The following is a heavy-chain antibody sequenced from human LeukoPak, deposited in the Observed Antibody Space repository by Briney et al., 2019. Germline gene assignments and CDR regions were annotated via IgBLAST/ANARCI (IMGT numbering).Heavy chain of an antibody. J-gene: IGHJ5*02. Sequence: GGSLRLSCAASGFTFSSYGMHWVRQAPGKGLEWVAFMRYDGSNKYYADSVKGRFTISRDNSKNTLYLQMNSLRAEDTAVYYCAGSYRYENWFDPWGQGTLVTVSS. CDR2: MRYDGSNK. CDR3: AGSYRYENWFDP. V-gene: IGHV3-30*02. D-gene: IGHD3-10*01. CDR1: GFTFSSYG.